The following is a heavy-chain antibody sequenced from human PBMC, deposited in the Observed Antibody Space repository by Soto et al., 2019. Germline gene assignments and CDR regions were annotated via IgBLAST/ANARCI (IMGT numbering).Heavy chain of an antibody. J-gene: IGHJ4*02. CDR1: GFTFSSYS. CDR3: ARALVSPMGYDSSGYYYYAGFDY. V-gene: IGHV3-21*01. CDR2: ISSSSSYI. D-gene: IGHD3-22*01. Sequence: EVQLVESGGGLVKPGGSLRLSCAASGFTFSSYSMNWVRQAPGKGLEWVSSISSSSSYIYYADSVKGRFTISRDNAKNSLYLQMNSLRAEDMAVYYCARALVSPMGYDSSGYYYYAGFDYWGQGTLVTVSS.